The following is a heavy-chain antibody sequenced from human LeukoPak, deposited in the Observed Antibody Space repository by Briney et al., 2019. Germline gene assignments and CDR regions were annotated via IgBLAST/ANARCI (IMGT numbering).Heavy chain of an antibody. CDR2: IIPIFGTA. V-gene: IGHV1-69*05. J-gene: IGHJ6*03. CDR1: GGTFSSYA. CDR3: ARGAVPTVTFYYYYYYYMDV. Sequence: ASVKVSCKASGGTFSSYAISWVRQAPGQGLEWMGGIIPIFGTANYAQKFQGRVTITTDESTSTAYMELSSLRSEDTAVYYCARGAVPTVTFYYYYYYYMDVWGKGTTVTVSS. D-gene: IGHD4-11*01.